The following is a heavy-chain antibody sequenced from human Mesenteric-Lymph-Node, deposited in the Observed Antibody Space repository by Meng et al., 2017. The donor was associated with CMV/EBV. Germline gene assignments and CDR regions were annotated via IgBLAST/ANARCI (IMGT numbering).Heavy chain of an antibody. D-gene: IGHD1-7*01. CDR3: ARETRSPLDYYYGMDV. V-gene: IGHV3-53*01. CDR1: GFTVSSNY. J-gene: IGHJ6*02. CDR2: IYSGGST. Sequence: GGSLRLSCAASGFTVSSNYMSWVRQAPGKGLEWVSVIYSGGSTYYADSVKGRFTISRDNSKNTLYLQMNSLRAKDTAVYSCARETRSPLDYYYGMDVWGQGTTVTVSS.